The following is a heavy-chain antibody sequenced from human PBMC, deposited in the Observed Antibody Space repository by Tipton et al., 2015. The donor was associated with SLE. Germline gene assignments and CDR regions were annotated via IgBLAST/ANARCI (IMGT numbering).Heavy chain of an antibody. D-gene: IGHD1-26*01. CDR1: GGSISSGGYY. J-gene: IGHJ4*02. Sequence: TLSLTCTVSGGSISSGGYYWSWIRQHPGKGLEWIGYIYYSGSTYYNPSLKSRVTISLDTSKNQFSLKLSSVTAADTAVYYCARDLDSGSFHWDYWGQGTLVTVSS. CDR2: IYYSGST. V-gene: IGHV4-31*03. CDR3: ARDLDSGSFHWDY.